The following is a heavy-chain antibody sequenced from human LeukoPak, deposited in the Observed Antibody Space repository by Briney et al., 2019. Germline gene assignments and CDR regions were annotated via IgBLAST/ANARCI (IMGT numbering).Heavy chain of an antibody. V-gene: IGHV4-61*05. CDR1: GGSISSSSYY. J-gene: IGHJ4*02. CDR3: ARHPGGSHRGWKNFDS. Sequence: SETLSLTCTVSGGSISSSSYYWGWIRQPPGQGLEWIGYIYSTGSTNSSPSLKSRDTISVNSSKNQFSLKLTSVTAADTAGYYCARHPGGSHRGWKNFDSWGQGALVTVSS. CDR2: IYSTGST. D-gene: IGHD3-16*01.